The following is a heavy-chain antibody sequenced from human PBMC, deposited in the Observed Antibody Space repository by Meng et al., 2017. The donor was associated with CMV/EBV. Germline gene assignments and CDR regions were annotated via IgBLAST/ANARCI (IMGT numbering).Heavy chain of an antibody. V-gene: IGHV1-69*05. J-gene: IGHJ6*02. CDR2: IIPIFGTA. D-gene: IGHD3-3*01. Sequence: SVKVSCKASGGTFSSYAISWVRQAPGQGLEWMGGIIPIFGTANYAQKFQGRVTITTDESTSTAYMELSSLRSEDTAVYCCARTYYDFWSGYYTAYYYGMDVWGQGTTVTVSS. CDR3: ARTYYDFWSGYYTAYYYGMDV. CDR1: GGTFSSYA.